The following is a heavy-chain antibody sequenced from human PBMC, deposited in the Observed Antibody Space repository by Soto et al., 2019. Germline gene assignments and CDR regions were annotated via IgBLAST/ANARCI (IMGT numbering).Heavy chain of an antibody. D-gene: IGHD3-22*01. CDR2: IYYSGST. CDR1: GGSISSGDYY. J-gene: IGHJ4*02. CDR3: ARATYYYDSSGHWTYYFDY. V-gene: IGHV4-30-4*01. Sequence: SETLSLTCTVSGGSISSGDYYWSWIRQPPGKGLEWIGYIYYSGSTYYNPSLKSRVTISVDTSKNQFPLKLSSVTAADTAVYYCARATYYYDSSGHWTYYFDYWGQGTLVTVSS.